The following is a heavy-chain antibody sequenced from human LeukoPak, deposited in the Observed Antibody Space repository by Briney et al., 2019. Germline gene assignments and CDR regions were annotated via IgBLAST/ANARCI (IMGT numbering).Heavy chain of an antibody. Sequence: GGSLRLSCAASGFTFSSYAMSWVRQAPGKGLEWVSAISGSGGSTYYADSVKGRFTISRDNSKNTLYLQMNSLRAEDTAVYYCAKSGSVLLWFGELFTMDVWGQGTTVTVSS. V-gene: IGHV3-23*01. CDR3: AKSGSVLLWFGELFTMDV. D-gene: IGHD3-10*01. J-gene: IGHJ6*02. CDR1: GFTFSSYA. CDR2: ISGSGGST.